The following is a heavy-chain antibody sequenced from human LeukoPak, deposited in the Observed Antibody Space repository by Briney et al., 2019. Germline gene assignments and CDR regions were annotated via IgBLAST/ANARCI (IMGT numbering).Heavy chain of an antibody. D-gene: IGHD4-17*01. CDR2: ISYDGSNK. Sequence: GGSLRLSCAASGFTFSSYAMHWVRQAPGKGLEWVAVISYDGSNKYYADSVKGRSTISRDNSKNTLYLQMNSLRAEDTAVYYCASIYGDYEGDYFDYWGQGTLVTVSS. J-gene: IGHJ4*02. V-gene: IGHV3-30-3*01. CDR1: GFTFSSYA. CDR3: ASIYGDYEGDYFDY.